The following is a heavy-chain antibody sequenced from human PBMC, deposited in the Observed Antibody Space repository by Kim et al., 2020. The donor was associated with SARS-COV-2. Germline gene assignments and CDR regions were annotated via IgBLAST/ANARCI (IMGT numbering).Heavy chain of an antibody. CDR2: IKQDGSEK. J-gene: IGHJ6*02. CDR1: GFTFSRYW. Sequence: GGSLRLSCAASGFTFSRYWMSWVRQAPGKGLEWVANIKQDGSEKYYVDSVKGRFTISRDNAKNSLYLQMNSLRAEDTAVYYCARSSTAMAGIYGMDVWGQGTTVTVSS. D-gene: IGHD5-18*01. V-gene: IGHV3-7*01. CDR3: ARSSTAMAGIYGMDV.